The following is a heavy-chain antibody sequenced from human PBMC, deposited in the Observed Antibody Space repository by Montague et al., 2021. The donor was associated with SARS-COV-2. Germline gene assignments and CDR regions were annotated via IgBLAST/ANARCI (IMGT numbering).Heavy chain of an antibody. V-gene: IGHV4-31*03. CDR2: IYYSGCT. J-gene: IGHJ3*02. D-gene: IGHD3-22*01. CDR3: ARALTRITMIVVVIDAFDI. CDR1: GGSISSGGYY. Sequence: TLSLTCTVSGGSISSGGYYWSWIRQHPGKGLEWIGYIYYSGCTYYXXXLKSRVTISVDTSKNQFSLKLSSVTAADTAVYYCARALTRITMIVVVIDAFDIWGQGTMVTVSS.